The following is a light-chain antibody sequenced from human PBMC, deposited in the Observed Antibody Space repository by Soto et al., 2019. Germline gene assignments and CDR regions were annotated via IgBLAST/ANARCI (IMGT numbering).Light chain of an antibody. CDR3: CSFAVGAALV. V-gene: IGLV2-23*01. Sequence: QSALTQPASVSASRGQSITISCTGTSSNVGTYDLVSWYQHHPDKAPKLIIYEGTKRPSGISSRFSGSKSGNTASLTISGLQAEDDADYYCCSFAVGAALVFGGGTKVTVL. CDR1: SSNVGTYDL. CDR2: EGT. J-gene: IGLJ2*01.